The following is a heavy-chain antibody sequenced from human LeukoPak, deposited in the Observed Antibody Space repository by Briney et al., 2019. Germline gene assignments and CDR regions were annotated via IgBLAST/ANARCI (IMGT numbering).Heavy chain of an antibody. CDR3: ARHRYSSHRLGYFDY. CDR2: INHSGST. D-gene: IGHD6-13*01. J-gene: IGHJ4*02. CDR1: GGSFSGYY. V-gene: IGHV4-34*01. Sequence: SESLSLTCAVYGGSFSGYYWSWIRQPPGKGLEWIGEINHSGSTNYNPSLKSRVTISVDTSKNQFSLKLGSVTAADTAVYYCARHRYSSHRLGYFDYWGQGTLVTVSS.